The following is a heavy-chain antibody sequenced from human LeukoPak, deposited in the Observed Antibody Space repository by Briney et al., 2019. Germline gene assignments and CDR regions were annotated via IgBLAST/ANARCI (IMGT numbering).Heavy chain of an antibody. CDR2: ISGSGGST. CDR3: AKDFRSSWYRYFDY. J-gene: IGHJ4*02. D-gene: IGHD6-13*01. Sequence: GWALRLSCAASGFTFSNYWMHWVRQAPGKGLEGVSAISGSGGSTYYADSVNGRFTISRDNSKNTLYLQMNSLRAEDTAVYYCAKDFRSSWYRYFDYWGQGALVTVSS. CDR1: GFTFSNYW. V-gene: IGHV3-23*01.